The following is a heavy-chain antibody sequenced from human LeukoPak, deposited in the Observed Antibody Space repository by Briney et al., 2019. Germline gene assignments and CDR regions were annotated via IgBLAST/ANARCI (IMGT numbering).Heavy chain of an antibody. CDR1: GGSISSYY. D-gene: IGHD6-6*01. Sequence: SETLSLTCTVSGGSISSYYWSWIRRPPGEGLEWLGYVYYSGSTNYNPSLKSRVTISVDTSKNQFSLKLSSVTAADTAVYYCARVDPDSSSTLEVFDYWGQGTLVTVSS. CDR3: ARVDPDSSSTLEVFDY. J-gene: IGHJ4*02. CDR2: VYYSGST. V-gene: IGHV4-59*01.